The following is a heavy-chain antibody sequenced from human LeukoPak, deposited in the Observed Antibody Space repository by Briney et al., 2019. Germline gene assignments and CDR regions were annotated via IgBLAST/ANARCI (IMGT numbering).Heavy chain of an antibody. J-gene: IGHJ4*02. CDR2: ISGSGGST. CDR1: GFTFSSYA. V-gene: IGHV3-23*01. CDR3: AKTYYYESSGVFDY. D-gene: IGHD3-22*01. Sequence: PGGSLRLSCTASGFTFSSYAMSWVRQAPGKGLEWVSAISGSGGSTYYADSVKGRFTISRDKSKNTLYLQMNSLRAEDTAVYYCAKTYYYESSGVFDYWGQGTLVTVSS.